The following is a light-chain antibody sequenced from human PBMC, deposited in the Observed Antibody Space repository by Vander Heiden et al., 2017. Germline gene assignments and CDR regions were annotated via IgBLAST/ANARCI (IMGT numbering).Light chain of an antibody. CDR1: QCVSNNY. V-gene: IGKV3-20*01. Sequence: EFVLTQSPGTLSLSPGARATPSCSARQCVSNNYLAWYQQKPGQAPRLLIYGASSRATGIPDRFSGSGSGTDFSLSISRLEAEDFVVYYCQQYGSTPGTFGQGTHVEVK. J-gene: IGKJ1*01. CDR3: QQYGSTPGT. CDR2: GAS.